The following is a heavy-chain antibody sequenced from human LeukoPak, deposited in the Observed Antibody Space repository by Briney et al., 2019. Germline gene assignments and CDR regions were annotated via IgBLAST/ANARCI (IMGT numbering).Heavy chain of an antibody. Sequence: ASVKVSCKASGYTFTSYFLHWVRQAPGQGLEWMGIINPSGGSTSYAQKFQGRVTMTRDTSTSTVYMELSSLRSEDTAVYHCVRDYSNSLDVWGQGTTVTVSS. D-gene: IGHD4-11*01. V-gene: IGHV1-46*01. CDR3: VRDYSNSLDV. J-gene: IGHJ6*02. CDR1: GYTFTSYF. CDR2: INPSGGST.